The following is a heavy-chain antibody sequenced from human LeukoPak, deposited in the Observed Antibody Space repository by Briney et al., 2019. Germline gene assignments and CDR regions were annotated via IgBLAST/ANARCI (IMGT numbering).Heavy chain of an antibody. CDR2: INPNTVGT. V-gene: IGHV1-2*02. CDR3: ARSFRPFNSATWFLSFDS. D-gene: IGHD3-10*01. J-gene: IGHJ4*02. Sequence: ASVKVSCKASGHTFTGYYFHWVRQAPGQGLEWMGWINPNTVGTNSAQKFLGRVTLTWDTSISTAYMELNSLTSDDTAVYYCARSFRPFNSATWFLSFDSWGPGTLVTVSS. CDR1: GHTFTGYY.